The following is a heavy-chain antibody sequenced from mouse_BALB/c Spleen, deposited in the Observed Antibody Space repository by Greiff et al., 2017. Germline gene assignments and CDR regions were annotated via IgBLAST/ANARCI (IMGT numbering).Heavy chain of an antibody. J-gene: IGHJ4*01. D-gene: IGHD2-1*01. CDR3: AYGNYYAMDY. Sequence: VQLKESGAELVRSGASVKLSCTASGFNIKDYYMHWVKQRPEQGLEWIGWIDPENGDTEYAPKFQGKATMTADTSSNTAYLQLSSLTSEDTAVYYSAYGNYYAMDYWGQGTSVTVSS. CDR1: GFNIKDYY. CDR2: IDPENGDT. V-gene: IGHV14-4*02.